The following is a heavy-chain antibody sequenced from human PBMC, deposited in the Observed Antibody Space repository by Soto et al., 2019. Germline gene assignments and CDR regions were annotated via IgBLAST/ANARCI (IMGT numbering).Heavy chain of an antibody. CDR3: AKFGMATTKRSPPYYIDY. CDR2: ISGSGGGT. V-gene: IGHV3-23*01. J-gene: IGHJ4*02. Sequence: PVGSLRLSCAASGFTFSSYAMSWVRQAPGKGLEWVSSISGSGGGTYYADSVKGRFTFSRDNPKNTLYLQMNSLRAEDTAVYYCAKFGMATTKRSPPYYIDYWGQGALVTVSS. CDR1: GFTFSSYA. D-gene: IGHD1-1*01.